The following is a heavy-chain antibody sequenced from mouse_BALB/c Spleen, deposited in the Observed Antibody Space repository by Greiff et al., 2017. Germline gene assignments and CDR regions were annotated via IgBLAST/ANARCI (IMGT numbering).Heavy chain of an antibody. V-gene: IGHV5-4*02. CDR2: ISDGGSYT. D-gene: IGHD1-1*01. CDR1: GFTFSDYY. Sequence: EVQLQQSGGGLVKPGGSLKLSCAASGFTFSDYYMYWVRQTPEKRLEWVATISDGGSYTYYPDSVKGRFTISRDNAKNNLYLQMSSLKSEDTAMYYCARDGLYYGYGYFDVWGAGTTVTVSA. J-gene: IGHJ1*01. CDR3: ARDGLYYGYGYFDV.